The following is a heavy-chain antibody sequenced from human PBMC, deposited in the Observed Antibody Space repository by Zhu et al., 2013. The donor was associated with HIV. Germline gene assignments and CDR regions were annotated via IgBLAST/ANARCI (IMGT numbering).Heavy chain of an antibody. Sequence: QVQLVQSGAEVKKPGSSVKVSCKASGGTFSSYTISWVRQAPGQGLEWMGGIIPIFGTANYAQKFQGRVTITADESTSTAYMELSSLRSEDTAVYYCARARYYYGSGSQRSYNWFDPWGRGNPSVTVSS. CDR2: IIPIFGTA. V-gene: IGHV1-69*12. D-gene: IGHD3-10*01. J-gene: IGHJ5*02. CDR3: ARARYYYGSGSQRSYNWFDP. CDR1: GGTFSSYT.